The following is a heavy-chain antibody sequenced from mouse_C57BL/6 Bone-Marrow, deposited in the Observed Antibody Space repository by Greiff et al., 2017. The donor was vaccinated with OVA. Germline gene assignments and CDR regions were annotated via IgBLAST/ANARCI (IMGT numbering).Heavy chain of an antibody. V-gene: IGHV1-69*01. Sequence: VQLQQPGAELVMPGASVKLSCKASGYTFTSYWMHWVKQRPGQGLEWIGEIDPSDSYTNYNHKFKGKSTLTVDKSSSTAYMQLSSLTSEDSAVYYCARWNYYGSSSYYYAMDYWGQGTSVTVSS. CDR2: IDPSDSYT. CDR1: GYTFTSYW. J-gene: IGHJ4*01. CDR3: ARWNYYGSSSYYYAMDY. D-gene: IGHD1-1*01.